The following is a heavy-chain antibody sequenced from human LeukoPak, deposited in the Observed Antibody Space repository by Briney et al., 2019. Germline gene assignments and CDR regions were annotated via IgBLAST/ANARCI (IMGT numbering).Heavy chain of an antibody. CDR1: GATFSISPYN. CDR3: ARFYLYIDV. Sequence: SETLSLTRPVSGATFSISPYNWDWIRQPPGKGLEWIGTIYYSGSTYYNPSLKSRVTILVDMSNSQLSLKLSSVTAADTAAHYCARFYLYIDVWGKGTTITVSP. D-gene: IGHD2/OR15-2a*01. CDR2: IYYSGST. V-gene: IGHV4-39*01. J-gene: IGHJ6*04.